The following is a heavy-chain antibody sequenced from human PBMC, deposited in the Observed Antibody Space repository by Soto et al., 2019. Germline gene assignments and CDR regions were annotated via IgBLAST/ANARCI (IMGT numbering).Heavy chain of an antibody. J-gene: IGHJ4*02. D-gene: IGHD2-15*01. Sequence: TGGSLRLSCAVSGFTFSSYSMHWVSQDPDMGLEWVAFISFEGNKKYYADSVKGRVTISRDNSNNMLYLEMNSLRPDDTAVYYCARDRQKALVVVAATGGFDYWGQGTPVTVSS. V-gene: IGHV3-30*04. CDR2: ISFEGNKK. CDR3: ARDRQKALVVVAATGGFDY. CDR1: GFTFSSYS.